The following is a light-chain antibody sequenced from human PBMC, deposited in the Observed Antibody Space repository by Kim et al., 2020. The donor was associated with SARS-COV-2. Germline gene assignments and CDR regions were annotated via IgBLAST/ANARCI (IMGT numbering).Light chain of an antibody. V-gene: IGLV2-14*03. CDR1: SSDVGGYNY. Sequence: QSALTQPASVSGSPGQSITISCTGTSSDVGGYNYVSWYQQHPGKAPKLMIYDVSYRPSGVSNRFSGSKSGNTASLTISGLQAEDEADYYCSSYTPSSTLVFGGGTQLTVL. CDR3: SSYTPSSTLV. J-gene: IGLJ2*01. CDR2: DVS.